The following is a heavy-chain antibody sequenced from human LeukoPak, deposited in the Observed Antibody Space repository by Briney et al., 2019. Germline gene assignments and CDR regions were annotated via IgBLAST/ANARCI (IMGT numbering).Heavy chain of an antibody. CDR3: ARHSGSYLYYFDF. Sequence: SETLSLTCTVSSGAISSSSYYWGWIRQPPGRGLEWIGSISYSGSTDYNPSLKSRVTISVDTSKNQFSLRLSSVTAADTAVYYCARHSGSYLYYFDFWGQGALVTVSS. J-gene: IGHJ4*02. D-gene: IGHD1-26*01. CDR1: SGAISSSSYY. V-gene: IGHV4-39*01. CDR2: ISYSGST.